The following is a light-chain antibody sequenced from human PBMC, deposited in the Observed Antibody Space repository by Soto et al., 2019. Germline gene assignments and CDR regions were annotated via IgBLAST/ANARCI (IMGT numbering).Light chain of an antibody. J-gene: IGKJ1*01. Sequence: DIVMTQSPDSLAVSLGEWSTINCNSSQSVLYSSNNKDYLAWYQQKPGKAPKLLIYAASSLQSGVPSRFSGSGSGTDFTLTISSLQPEDFATYYCQQSYSTPPAFGQGTKVDIK. V-gene: IGKV4-1*01. CDR2: AAS. CDR3: QQSYSTPPA. CDR1: QSVLYSSNNKDY.